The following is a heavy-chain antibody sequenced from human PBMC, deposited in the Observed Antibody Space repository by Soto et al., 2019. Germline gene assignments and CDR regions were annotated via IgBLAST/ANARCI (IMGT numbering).Heavy chain of an antibody. CDR2: IHPNTGGT. D-gene: IGHD2-21*01. Sequence: ASVKVSCKASGYTFTGYYIHWVRQAPGHGLEWMGWIHPNTGGTNYAQKFQGRVTMTRATSISTAYMELSTLQSDDAAVYHCASLRDPNCGPHRDFWGQGTMVTVSS. CDR1: GYTFTGYY. V-gene: IGHV1-2*02. CDR3: ASLRDPNCGPHRDF. J-gene: IGHJ3*01.